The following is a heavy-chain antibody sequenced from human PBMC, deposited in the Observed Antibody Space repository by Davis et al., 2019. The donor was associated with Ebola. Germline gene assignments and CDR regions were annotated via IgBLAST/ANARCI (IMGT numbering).Heavy chain of an antibody. V-gene: IGHV3-30*02. CDR1: GFIFSSYA. CDR2: IHHDGNEI. D-gene: IGHD1-26*01. CDR3: AKDTSNIWFDI. Sequence: GESLKISCAASGFIFSSYAMHWVHQAPGKGLEWVALIHHDGNEIFYADSVKGRFTISRDNSKNTLYLQMNGLRVEDTAIYYCAKDTSNIWFDIWGQGTMVTVSS. J-gene: IGHJ3*02.